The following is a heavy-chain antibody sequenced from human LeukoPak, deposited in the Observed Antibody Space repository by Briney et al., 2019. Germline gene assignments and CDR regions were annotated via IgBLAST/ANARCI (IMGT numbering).Heavy chain of an antibody. J-gene: IGHJ4*02. Sequence: SVKVSCKASGGTFSSYAISWVRQAPGQGLEWMGGIIPIFGTANYAQKFQGRVTITTDESTSTAYMELSSLRSEDTAVYYCVRGRGVEYSSSRYYFDYWGQGTLVTVSS. D-gene: IGHD6-6*01. CDR2: IIPIFGTA. V-gene: IGHV1-69*05. CDR3: VRGRGVEYSSSRYYFDY. CDR1: GGTFSSYA.